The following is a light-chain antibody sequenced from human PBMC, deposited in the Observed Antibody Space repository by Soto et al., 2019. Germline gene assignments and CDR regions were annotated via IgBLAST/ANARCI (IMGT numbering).Light chain of an antibody. CDR1: SGHSNYA. V-gene: IGLV4-69*01. J-gene: IGLJ1*01. CDR3: QTGGTGTPYV. Sequence: QLVLTQSPSASASLGASVKLTCTLSSGHSNYAIAWHQQQAEKGPRFLMKLNDDGSHIKGDGIPDRFSGSSSGAERYLTISSLQSEDEADYYCQTGGTGTPYVFGTGTKLTVL. CDR2: LNDDGSH.